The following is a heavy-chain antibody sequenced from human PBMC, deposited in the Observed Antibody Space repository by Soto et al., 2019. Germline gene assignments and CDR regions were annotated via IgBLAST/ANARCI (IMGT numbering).Heavy chain of an antibody. CDR3: ARDIGRVGELSSDY. D-gene: IGHD3-10*01. CDR1: GFSISTYS. V-gene: IGHV3-48*02. J-gene: IGHJ4*02. Sequence: PGGSLRLSCAASGFSISTYSMNWVRQAPWKGLEWVSYISGSTIRIYYADSVKGRFTISRDNAKNSLYLQMNSLKDEDTAVYYCARDIGRVGELSSDYWGQGTLVAVSS. CDR2: ISGSTIRI.